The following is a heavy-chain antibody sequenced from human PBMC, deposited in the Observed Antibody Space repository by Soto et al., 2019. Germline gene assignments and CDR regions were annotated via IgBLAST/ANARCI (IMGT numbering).Heavy chain of an antibody. D-gene: IGHD1-26*01. CDR1: GFTFSSYW. Sequence: EVQLVESGGGLVQPGGSLRLSCAASGFTFSSYWMSWVRQAPGKGLEWVANIKQDGSEKYYVDSVKGRFTISRDNAKNTLILQMNSLRAEDTAVYNCARGPSELKLQGGGADDAFDNWGQGTMVTVSS. V-gene: IGHV3-7*04. CDR2: IKQDGSEK. J-gene: IGHJ3*02. CDR3: ARGPSELKLQGGGADDAFDN.